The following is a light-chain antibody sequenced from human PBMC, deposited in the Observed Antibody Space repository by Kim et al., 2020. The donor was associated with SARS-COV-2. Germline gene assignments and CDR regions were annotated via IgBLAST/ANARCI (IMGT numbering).Light chain of an antibody. CDR2: AAS. CDR1: QGISSY. Sequence: DIQLTQSPSFLSASVGDRVTITCRASQGISSYLAWYQQKPGKAPKLLIYAASTLQSGVSLRFSGSGSGTEFTLTISGLQPEDFATYYCQQLNSHPRTTFGGGTKVDIK. V-gene: IGKV1-9*01. CDR3: QQLNSHPRTT. J-gene: IGKJ4*01.